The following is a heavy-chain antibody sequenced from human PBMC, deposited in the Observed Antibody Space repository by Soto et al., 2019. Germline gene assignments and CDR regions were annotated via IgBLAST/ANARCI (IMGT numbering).Heavy chain of an antibody. Sequence: WGSLRLSCAASGFTFSSYAMSWVRQAPGKGLEWVSAISGSGGSTYYADSVKGRFTISRDNSKNTLYLQMNSLRAEDTAVYYCAKGALETYYYDSSGYSYFQHWGQGTLVTVS. V-gene: IGHV3-23*01. D-gene: IGHD3-22*01. CDR1: GFTFSSYA. CDR3: AKGALETYYYDSSGYSYFQH. CDR2: ISGSGGST. J-gene: IGHJ1*01.